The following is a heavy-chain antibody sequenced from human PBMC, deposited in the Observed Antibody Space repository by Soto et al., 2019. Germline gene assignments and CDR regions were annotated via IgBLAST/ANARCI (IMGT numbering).Heavy chain of an antibody. CDR3: AGDEGYYYSGMDV. J-gene: IGHJ6*02. CDR2: IYPSGNT. Sequence: KPSETLSLTCTVSGGSISSYYWSWIRQTAGKGLEWIGRIYPSGNTNYNPSLKSRVTLSIDTSKNQLSLKMSSVTAADTAVYFCAGDEGYYYSGMDVWGQGTAVTVSS. CDR1: GGSISSYY. V-gene: IGHV4-4*07.